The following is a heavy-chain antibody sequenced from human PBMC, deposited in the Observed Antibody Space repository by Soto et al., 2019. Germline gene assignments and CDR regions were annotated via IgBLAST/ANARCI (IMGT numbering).Heavy chain of an antibody. J-gene: IGHJ4*02. D-gene: IGHD3-22*01. Sequence: VASVKVSCKVYGYTLTELSMHWVRQAPGKGLEWMGGFDPEDGETIYAQKFQGRVTMTEDTSTDTAYMELSSLRSEDTAVYYCATPSITMIVVAAFDYRGQGPLVPVSP. CDR3: ATPSITMIVVAAFDY. V-gene: IGHV1-24*01. CDR2: FDPEDGET. CDR1: GYTLTELS.